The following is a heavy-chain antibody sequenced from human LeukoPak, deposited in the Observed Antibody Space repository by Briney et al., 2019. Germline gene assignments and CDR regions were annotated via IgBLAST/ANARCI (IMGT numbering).Heavy chain of an antibody. J-gene: IGHJ4*02. CDR2: ISAYNGNT. CDR1: GYTFTSYG. Sequence: ASVKVSCKASGYTFTSYGISWVRQAPGQGLEWMGWISAYNGNTNYAQKLQGRVTTTTDTSTSTAYMELRSLRSDDTAVYYCARGQFDYGDYWVDYWGQGTLVTVSS. CDR3: ARGQFDYGDYWVDY. V-gene: IGHV1-18*01. D-gene: IGHD4-17*01.